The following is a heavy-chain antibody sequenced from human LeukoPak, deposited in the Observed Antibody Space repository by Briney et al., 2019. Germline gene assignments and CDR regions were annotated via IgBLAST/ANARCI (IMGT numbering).Heavy chain of an antibody. D-gene: IGHD3-16*01. Sequence: GASVKVSCKASGYTFTSYDINWVRQATGQGLEWMGWMNPNSGNTGYAQKFQGRVTITRNTSISTAYMELSSLRSEDTAVYYCARSPAGGDLPEYYFDYWGQGTLVTVSS. CDR2: MNPNSGNT. CDR1: GYTFTSYD. CDR3: ARSPAGGDLPEYYFDY. J-gene: IGHJ4*02. V-gene: IGHV1-8*03.